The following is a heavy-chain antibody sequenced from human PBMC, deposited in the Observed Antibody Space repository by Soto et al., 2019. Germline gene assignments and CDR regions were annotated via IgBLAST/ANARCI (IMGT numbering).Heavy chain of an antibody. J-gene: IGHJ3*02. D-gene: IGHD1-26*01. V-gene: IGHV3-23*01. Sequence: PGGSLRLSCAASGFTFSSYAMSWVRQAPGKGLEWVSAISGSGGSTYYADSVRGRFTISRDNSKNTLYLQMNSLRAEDTAVYYCAKDLSGSPADHDAFDIWGQGTMVTVSS. CDR2: ISGSGGST. CDR3: AKDLSGSPADHDAFDI. CDR1: GFTFSSYA.